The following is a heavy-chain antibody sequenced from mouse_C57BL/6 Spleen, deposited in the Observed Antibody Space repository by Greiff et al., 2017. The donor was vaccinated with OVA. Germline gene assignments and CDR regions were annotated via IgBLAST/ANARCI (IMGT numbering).Heavy chain of an antibody. Sequence: VQLQQSGAELARPGASVKLSCKASGYTFTSYGISWVKQRTGQGLEWIGEIYPRSGNTYHNEKFKGKATLTADKSSSTAYMELRSLTSEDSAVYFCARKGDYGSSYEAMDYWGQGTSVTVSS. D-gene: IGHD1-1*01. CDR1: GYTFTSYG. J-gene: IGHJ4*01. V-gene: IGHV1-81*01. CDR3: ARKGDYGSSYEAMDY. CDR2: IYPRSGNT.